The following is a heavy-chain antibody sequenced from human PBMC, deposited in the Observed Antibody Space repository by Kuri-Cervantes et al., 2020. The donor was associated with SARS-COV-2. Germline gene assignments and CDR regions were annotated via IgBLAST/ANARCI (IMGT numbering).Heavy chain of an antibody. Sequence: SGPTLVKPTQTLTLTCTFSGFSLTTSGMCVNWIRQPPGQAPEWLARIDWDDERYYSSSLRTRLTITKDTSKNQVVLTMTNMDPVDTATYYCAHKRNKGAFDIWGQGTMVTVSS. V-gene: IGHV2-70*12. CDR3: AHKRNKGAFDI. CDR1: GFSLTTSGMC. CDR2: IDWDDER. J-gene: IGHJ3*02. D-gene: IGHD1/OR15-1a*01.